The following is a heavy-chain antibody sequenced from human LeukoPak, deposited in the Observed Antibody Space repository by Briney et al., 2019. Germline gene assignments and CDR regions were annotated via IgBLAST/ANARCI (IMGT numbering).Heavy chain of an antibody. CDR1: GYTFTSYA. D-gene: IGHD5-24*01. Sequence: ASVKVSCKASGYTFTSYAMHWVRQAPGQRLEWMGWINAGNGNTKYSQKFQGRVTITRDTSASTAYMELSSLRSEDTAVYYCAREGRDGYNLVAHLDYWGQGTLVTVSS. CDR3: AREGRDGYNLVAHLDY. CDR2: INAGNGNT. J-gene: IGHJ4*02. V-gene: IGHV1-3*01.